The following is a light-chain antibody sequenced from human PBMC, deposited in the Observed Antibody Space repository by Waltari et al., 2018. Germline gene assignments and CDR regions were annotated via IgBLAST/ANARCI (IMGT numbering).Light chain of an antibody. CDR3: QQYGSSST. V-gene: IGKV3-20*01. Sequence: EIVLTHSPGTLSLSPGERATLSCRASQSVTSNYLVWYQQKPGQAPRLLIYGASSRATGIPDRFSGSGSGTDFTLTISGLEPEDFAVYYCQQYGSSSTFGQGTRLEIK. CDR2: GAS. CDR1: QSVTSNY. J-gene: IGKJ5*01.